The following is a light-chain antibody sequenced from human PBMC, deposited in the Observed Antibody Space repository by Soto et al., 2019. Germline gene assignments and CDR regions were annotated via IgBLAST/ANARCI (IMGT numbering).Light chain of an antibody. CDR2: GAS. Sequence: ENVLTQSPGTLSLSPGERATLSCRASQYVRNTYLAWYQQRLGQAPRLLIYGASNRAAGIPDRFSASGSGTDFTLTISTVEPRDFAVYYCHQYGSSPYTFGQGTKLGIK. J-gene: IGKJ2*01. V-gene: IGKV3-20*01. CDR3: HQYGSSPYT. CDR1: QYVRNTY.